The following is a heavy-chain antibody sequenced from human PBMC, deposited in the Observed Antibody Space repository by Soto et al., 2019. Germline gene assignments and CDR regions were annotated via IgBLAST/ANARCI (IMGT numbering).Heavy chain of an antibody. D-gene: IGHD3-10*01. CDR2: INHSGST. Sequence: SETLSLTCAVYGGSFSGYYWSWIRQPPGKGLEWIGEINHSGSTNYNPSLKSRVTISVDTSKNQFSLKLSSVTAADTAVYYCARGRMVRGIDYWGQGTLVTVSS. CDR3: ARGRMVRGIDY. CDR1: GGSFSGYY. J-gene: IGHJ4*02. V-gene: IGHV4-34*01.